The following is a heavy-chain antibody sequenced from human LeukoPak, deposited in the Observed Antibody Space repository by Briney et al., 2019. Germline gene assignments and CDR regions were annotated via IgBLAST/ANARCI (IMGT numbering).Heavy chain of an antibody. CDR2: ISSSSTI. CDR1: GFTFSSYS. V-gene: IGHV3-48*01. D-gene: IGHD1-7*01. J-gene: IGHJ5*02. CDR3: ATNSRGWFDP. Sequence: PGGSLRLSCAASGFTFSSYSMNWVRQAPGKGLEWVSYISSSSTIYYADSVKGRFTISRDNAKNSLYLQMNSLRAEDTAVYYCATNSRGWFDPWGQGTLVTVSS.